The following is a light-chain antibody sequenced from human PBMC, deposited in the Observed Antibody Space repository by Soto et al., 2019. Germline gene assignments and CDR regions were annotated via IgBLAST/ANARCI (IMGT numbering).Light chain of an antibody. J-gene: IGLJ1*01. Sequence: QSALTQPVSVSGSPGQSITISCTGTSSDVGSYNLVSWYQQHPGKAPKLMIYEVTKRPSGVSNRFSGSKSGNTASLTISGLQAEDEADYYCSSFAGGRPYVFGTGTKVTVL. CDR1: SSDVGSYNL. CDR3: SSFAGGRPYV. CDR2: EVT. V-gene: IGLV2-23*02.